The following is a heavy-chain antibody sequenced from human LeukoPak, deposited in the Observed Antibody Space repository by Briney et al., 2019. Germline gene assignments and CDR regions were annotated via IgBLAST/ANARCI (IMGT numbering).Heavy chain of an antibody. V-gene: IGHV1-46*01. J-gene: IGHJ3*02. Sequence: GASVKVSCXASGYTFTSYYMHWVRQAPGQGLEWMGIINPSGGSTSDAQKFQGRVTMTRDTSTSTVYMELSSLRSEDTAVYYCARVDPYCSGGSCYSFDAFDIWGQGTMVTVSS. CDR1: GYTFTSYY. CDR2: INPSGGST. D-gene: IGHD2-15*01. CDR3: ARVDPYCSGGSCYSFDAFDI.